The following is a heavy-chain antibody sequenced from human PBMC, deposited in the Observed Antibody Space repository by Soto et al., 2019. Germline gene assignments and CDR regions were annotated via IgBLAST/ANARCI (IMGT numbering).Heavy chain of an antibody. CDR3: ARGDGTGLYNSGWSPRY. CDR2: ISGSSTYI. CDR1: GFTVSYYS. D-gene: IGHD6-19*01. J-gene: IGHJ4*02. V-gene: IGHV3-21*04. Sequence: EVQLVESVGGLVKPGESLRVSCAASGFTVSYYSLHWVRQAPGKGLEWVSSISGSSTYIYYADRVKGRFTISRDNAKNSLYLRMDSLRAEDTAVYYCARGDGTGLYNSGWSPRYWGQGTLVTVSS.